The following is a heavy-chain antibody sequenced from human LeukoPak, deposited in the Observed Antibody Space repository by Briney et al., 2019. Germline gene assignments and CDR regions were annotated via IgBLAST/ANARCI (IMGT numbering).Heavy chain of an antibody. V-gene: IGHV1-69*04. CDR2: IIPVLTMA. D-gene: IGHD2-2*01. CDR1: GGTFSRFA. CDR3: ARGLVVPAAMGEFDY. Sequence: SVKVSCKASGGTFSRFAISWVRQAPGQGLEWMGRIIPVLTMANYAQKFQGRITMTRDTSTNTAYMELRSLKSDDTAVYYCARGLVVPAAMGEFDYWGQGTLIAVSS. J-gene: IGHJ4*02.